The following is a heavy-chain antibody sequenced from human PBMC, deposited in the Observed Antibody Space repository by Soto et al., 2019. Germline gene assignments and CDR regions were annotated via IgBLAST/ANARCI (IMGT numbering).Heavy chain of an antibody. CDR2: INPNSGGT. CDR1: GYTFTGYY. J-gene: IGHJ6*02. Sequence: ASVKVSCKASGYTFTGYYMHWVRQAPGQGLEWMGWINPNSGGTNYAQKFQGRVTMTRDTSISTAYMELSRLRSDDTAVYYCARADIVVVPAANYGMDVWGQGTTVTVSS. V-gene: IGHV1-2*02. CDR3: ARADIVVVPAANYGMDV. D-gene: IGHD2-2*01.